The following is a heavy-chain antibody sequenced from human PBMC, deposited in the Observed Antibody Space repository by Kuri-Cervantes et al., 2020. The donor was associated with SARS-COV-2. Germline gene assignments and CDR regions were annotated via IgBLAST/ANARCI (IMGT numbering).Heavy chain of an antibody. J-gene: IGHJ4*02. CDR2: IRYDGSNK. D-gene: IGHD4-17*01. Sequence: GESLKISCAASGFTFSSYGMHWVRQAPGKGLEWVAFIRYDGSNKYYADSVKGRFTISRDNSKNTLYLQMNSLRAEDTAVYYCAKEGGRDGDYEESFDYWGQGTLVTVSS. CDR1: GFTFSSYG. CDR3: AKEGGRDGDYEESFDY. V-gene: IGHV3-30*02.